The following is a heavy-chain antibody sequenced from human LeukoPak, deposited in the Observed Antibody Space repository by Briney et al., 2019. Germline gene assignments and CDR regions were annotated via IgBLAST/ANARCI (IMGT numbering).Heavy chain of an antibody. D-gene: IGHD6-13*01. V-gene: IGHV3-9*01. CDR1: GFTFDDYA. Sequence: GGSLRLSCAVSGFTFDDYAMHWVQQAPGNGLEWVSGISWNSGSIGYADSVKGRFTISRDNAKNSLYLQMNSLRAEDTALYYCAKETRIAAAGTSAFDIWGQGTMVTVSS. CDR3: AKETRIAAAGTSAFDI. J-gene: IGHJ3*02. CDR2: ISWNSGSI.